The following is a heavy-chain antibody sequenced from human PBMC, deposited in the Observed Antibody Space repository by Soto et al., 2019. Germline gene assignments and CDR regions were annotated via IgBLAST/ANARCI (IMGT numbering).Heavy chain of an antibody. CDR3: ANLEYSSSSGDY. J-gene: IGHJ4*02. D-gene: IGHD6-6*01. CDR1: GGSISSSSYY. V-gene: IGHV4-39*01. CDR2: IYYSGST. Sequence: QLQLQESGPGLVKPSETLSLTCTVSGGSISSSSYYWGWIRQPPGKGLEWIGSIYYSGSTYYNPSLKSRVTISEDTSKNQFSLKLSSVTAADTAVYYCANLEYSSSSGDYWGQGTLVTVSS.